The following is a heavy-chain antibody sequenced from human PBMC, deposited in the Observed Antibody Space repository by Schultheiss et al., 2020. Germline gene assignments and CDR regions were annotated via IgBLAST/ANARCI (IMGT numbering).Heavy chain of an antibody. V-gene: IGHV3-15*01. J-gene: IGHJ4*02. CDR2: IKSKTDGGTT. D-gene: IGHD2-15*01. CDR3: AKRYCSGGSCYPFYFDY. CDR1: GFTFSNAW. Sequence: RGSLRLSCAASGFTFSNAWMSWVRQAPGKGLEWVGRIKSKTDGGTTDYAAPVKGRFTISRDDSKNTLYLQMNSLKTEDTAVYYCAKRYCSGGSCYPFYFDYWGQGSLVTVSS.